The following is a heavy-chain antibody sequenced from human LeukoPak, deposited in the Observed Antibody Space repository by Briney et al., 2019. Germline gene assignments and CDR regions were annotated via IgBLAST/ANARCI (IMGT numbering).Heavy chain of an antibody. CDR1: GFTFSSYA. Sequence: GGSLRLSCAASGFTFSSYAMPWVRQAPGEGLEWVAVISYDGSNKYYADSVKGRFTISRDNSKNTLYLQMNSLRAEDTAVYYCARGGSPVLRFLEWLPDAIDIWGQGTMVTVSS. CDR3: ARGGSPVLRFLEWLPDAIDI. CDR2: ISYDGSNK. J-gene: IGHJ3*02. D-gene: IGHD3-3*01. V-gene: IGHV3-30-3*01.